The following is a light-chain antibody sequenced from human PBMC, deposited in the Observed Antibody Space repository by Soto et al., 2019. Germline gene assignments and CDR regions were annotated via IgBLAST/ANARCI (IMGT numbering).Light chain of an antibody. CDR2: EAS. CDR1: QGISSS. CDR3: QQSYSTPPWT. Sequence: IQFTQSPSSLSASIGDRVTITCRASQGISSSLAWYQQEPGKAPKLLIYEASTLQSGVPSRFSGRGSGTDSTLTISGLQPEDFATYYCQQSYSTPPWTFGQGTKVDIK. J-gene: IGKJ1*01. V-gene: IGKV1-9*01.